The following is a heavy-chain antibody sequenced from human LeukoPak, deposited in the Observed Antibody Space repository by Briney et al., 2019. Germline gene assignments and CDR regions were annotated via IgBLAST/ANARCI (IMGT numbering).Heavy chain of an antibody. CDR3: ARHRGRLAVGGMDV. J-gene: IGHJ6*03. CDR1: GGSISIYY. Sequence: SETLSLTYTVSGGSISIYYWSWIRQPPGRGLEWIGYIYSSGSTNSNPFLKIGVTISVDTSQNQFSLKLGAVTPADRAGYYCARHRGRLAVGGMDVWGKGTTVTVSS. CDR2: IYSSGST. D-gene: IGHD6-19*01. V-gene: IGHV4-59*08.